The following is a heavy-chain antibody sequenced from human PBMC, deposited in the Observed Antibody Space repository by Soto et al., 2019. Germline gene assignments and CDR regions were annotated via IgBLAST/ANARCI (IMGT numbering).Heavy chain of an antibody. CDR3: AKMEGMDPWAYSFDY. CDR2: IYGGGNGP. D-gene: IGHD2-2*03. Sequence: VQVLESGGGLVQPGGSLRLSCAATGFTFSDFAMSWVRQAPGKGLEWVSRIYGGGNGPHYADSVKGRVTMSRDNSKNTLYLQMNSLRAEDTAVYYCAKMEGMDPWAYSFDYWGQGTLVTVSS. J-gene: IGHJ4*02. V-gene: IGHV3-23*01. CDR1: GFTFSDFA.